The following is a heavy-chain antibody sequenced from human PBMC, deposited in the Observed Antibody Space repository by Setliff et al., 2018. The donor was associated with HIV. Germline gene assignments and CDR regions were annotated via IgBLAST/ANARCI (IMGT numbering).Heavy chain of an antibody. CDR3: ARVGYDVWGSYRLYYFDI. CDR1: GFTFSSNW. J-gene: IGHJ4*02. CDR2: INSDGSST. D-gene: IGHD3-16*02. Sequence: GESLKISCAASGFTFSSNWMHWVRQAPGKGLLWVTRINSDGSSTSYADSVKGRFTISRDNAKNTLYLQMNSLRAEDTALYYCARVGYDVWGSYRLYYFDIWGQGTLVTVSS. V-gene: IGHV3-74*01.